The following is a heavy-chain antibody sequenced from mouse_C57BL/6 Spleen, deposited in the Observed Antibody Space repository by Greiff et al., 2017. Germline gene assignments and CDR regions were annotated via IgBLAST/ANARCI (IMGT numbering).Heavy chain of an antibody. CDR1: GYSITSGYY. CDR2: ISYDGSN. V-gene: IGHV3-6*01. CDR3: ARRTTVRSPFDY. J-gene: IGHJ2*01. D-gene: IGHD1-1*01. Sequence: VQLKESGPGLVKPSQSLSLTCSVTGYSITSGYYWNWIRQFPGNKLEWMGYISYDGSNNYNPSLKNRISITRDTSKNQFFLKLNSVTTEDTATYYCARRTTVRSPFDYWGQGTTLTVSS.